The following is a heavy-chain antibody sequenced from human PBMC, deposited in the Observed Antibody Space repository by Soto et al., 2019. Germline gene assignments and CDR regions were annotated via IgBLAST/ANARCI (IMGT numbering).Heavy chain of an antibody. D-gene: IGHD6-19*01. J-gene: IGHJ6*03. CDR2: IYFSGTT. Sequence: PSETLSLTCTVSGGSISNADYYWSWIRQHPGKGLEWIAYIYFSGTTHYNPSLKSRVTISVSTSKNQFSLKLNSVTAADTAVYYCVRISMAVGYYMDVWATGTTVTVSS. CDR1: GGSISNADYY. V-gene: IGHV4-31*03. CDR3: VRISMAVGYYMDV.